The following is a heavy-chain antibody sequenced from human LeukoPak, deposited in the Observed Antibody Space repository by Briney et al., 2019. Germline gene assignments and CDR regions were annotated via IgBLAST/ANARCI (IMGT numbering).Heavy chain of an antibody. CDR3: ARDSWAIFGVAHFDY. CDR1: GGTFSSYA. D-gene: IGHD3-3*01. V-gene: IGHV1-69*13. J-gene: IGHJ4*02. Sequence: SVKVSCKASGGTFSSYAISWVRQAPGQGLEWMGGIIPIFGTANYAQKFQGRVTITADESTSTAYMELSSLRSEDTAVYYCARDSWAIFGVAHFDYWGQGTLVTVSS. CDR2: IIPIFGTA.